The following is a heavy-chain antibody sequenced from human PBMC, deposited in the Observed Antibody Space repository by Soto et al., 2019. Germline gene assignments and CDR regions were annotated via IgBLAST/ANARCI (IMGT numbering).Heavy chain of an antibody. J-gene: IGHJ4*02. CDR3: AGESTMRGLEY. D-gene: IGHD5-12*01. Sequence: QVQLVQSGAEVKKPGASVKVTCKASGYTFTSYGINWVRQAPGQGLEWMGWISAYNGNTNYAQKLQGRVTMTTDTSTSTASMELRSLRSDDTAVYYCAGESTMRGLEYWGQGTLVTVSS. CDR2: ISAYNGNT. CDR1: GYTFTSYG. V-gene: IGHV1-18*01.